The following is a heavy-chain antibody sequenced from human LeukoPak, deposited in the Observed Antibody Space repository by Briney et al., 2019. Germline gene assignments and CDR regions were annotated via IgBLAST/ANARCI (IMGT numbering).Heavy chain of an antibody. CDR1: GGTXSSYA. Sequence: SVKVSCKASGGTXSSYAISGVRQAPGQGLEWMGGIIPIFGTANYAQKFQGRVTITADESTSTAYMELSSLRSEDTAVYYCARGRGYSGYDPPYYFDYWGQGTLVTVSS. J-gene: IGHJ4*02. CDR3: ARGRGYSGYDPPYYFDY. CDR2: IIPIFGTA. D-gene: IGHD5-12*01. V-gene: IGHV1-69*01.